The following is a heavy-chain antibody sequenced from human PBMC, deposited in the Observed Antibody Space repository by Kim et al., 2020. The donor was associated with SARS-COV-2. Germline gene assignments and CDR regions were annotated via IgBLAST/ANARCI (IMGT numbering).Heavy chain of an antibody. CDR1: GFTFNIYW. V-gene: IGHV3-7*03. Sequence: GGSLRLSCAASGFTFNIYWMTWVRQPPGKGLEWVANIKEDGSEKHYVDSVKGRFTISRDNAKNSLYLQMNSLRAEDTAVYYCARGLHYFDYWGQGTLITVSS. CDR2: IKEDGSEK. CDR3: ARGLHYFDY. J-gene: IGHJ4*02.